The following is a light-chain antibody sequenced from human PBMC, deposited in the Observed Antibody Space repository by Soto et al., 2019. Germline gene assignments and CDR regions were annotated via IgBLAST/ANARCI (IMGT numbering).Light chain of an antibody. J-gene: IGKJ1*01. V-gene: IGKV1-5*01. CDR3: QQYNTYSRT. CDR2: EAS. CDR1: QSINTW. Sequence: DMQLTQSPSSLSAPVGDRVTITCRASQSINTWLAWYQQKPGKAPNLLIYEASSLESGVPSRFSGSGSGTEFTLTISSLQPGDFATYYCQQYNTYSRTFGQGTKVDIK.